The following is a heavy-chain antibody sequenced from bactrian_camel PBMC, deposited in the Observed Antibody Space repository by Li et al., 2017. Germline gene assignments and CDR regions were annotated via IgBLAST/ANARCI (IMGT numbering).Heavy chain of an antibody. CDR2: VDSNGVT. CDR3: VRDPYGSNCFGY. D-gene: IGHD6*01. CDR1: AFSPASNC. V-gene: IGHV3S53*01. Sequence: VESGGSLRLSCAVSAFSPASNCMAWFRQVPGSQRETVATVDSNGVTKVAGSVKGRFTLSKDSAKNTVYLQMFNLKAEDTAVYYCVRDPYGSNCFGYWGQGTQVTVS. J-gene: IGHJ6*01.